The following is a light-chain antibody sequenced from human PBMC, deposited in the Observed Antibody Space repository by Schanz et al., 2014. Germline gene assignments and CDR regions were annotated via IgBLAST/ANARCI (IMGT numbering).Light chain of an antibody. CDR3: QQYSKSPLT. Sequence: EIVLTQSPATLSLSPGERATLSCRASQNVASYLAWYQQRPGRAPRLLIYGASSRATGTPDRFSGSGSGTDFTLTISRLEPEDFAVYYCQQYSKSPLTFGGGTKVEI. J-gene: IGKJ4*01. V-gene: IGKV3-20*01. CDR1: QNVASY. CDR2: GAS.